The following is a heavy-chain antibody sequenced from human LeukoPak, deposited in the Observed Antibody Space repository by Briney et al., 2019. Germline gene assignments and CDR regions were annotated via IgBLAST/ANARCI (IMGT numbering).Heavy chain of an antibody. J-gene: IGHJ4*02. D-gene: IGHD6-6*01. CDR2: IHHSGST. CDR3: ARFIAARPWYY. V-gene: IGHV4-38-2*02. Sequence: PSETPSLTCTVSGYSISSGYYWGWIRQPPGKGLEWIGSIHHSGSTYSTPSLKSRVTIPVNTSRNQSSLNLPPVPSPDTAVYYCARFIAARPWYYWGEGTLVSLS. CDR1: GYSISSGYY.